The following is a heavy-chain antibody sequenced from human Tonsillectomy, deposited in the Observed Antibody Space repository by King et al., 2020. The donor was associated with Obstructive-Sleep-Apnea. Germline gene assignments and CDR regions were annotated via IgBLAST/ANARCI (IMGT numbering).Heavy chain of an antibody. CDR2: IAYDGSNK. CDR1: GFTFSSYA. CDR3: ARAQDRGYFQH. J-gene: IGHJ1*01. V-gene: IGHV3-30*04. Sequence: VQLVESGGGVVQPGRSLRLSCAASGFTFSSYAMHWVRQAPGKGLEWVAVIAYDGSNKYYADSGKGRFTISRDNSKNTLFLQMNSLRAEDTAVYYCARAQDRGYFQHWGQGTLVTVSS.